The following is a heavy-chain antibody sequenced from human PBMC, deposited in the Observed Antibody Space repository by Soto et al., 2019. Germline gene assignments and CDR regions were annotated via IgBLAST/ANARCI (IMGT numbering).Heavy chain of an antibody. D-gene: IGHD2-2*01. CDR2: ISSSSSTI. J-gene: IGHJ4*02. CDR1: GFTFSSYS. Sequence: GGSLRLSCAASGFTFSSYSMNWVRQAPGKGLEWVSYISSSSSTIYYADSVKGRFTISRDNAKNSLYLQMNSLRAEDTAVYYCARGSKVIVPAARALPSFAYWGQGTLVTVSS. CDR3: ARGSKVIVPAARALPSFAY. V-gene: IGHV3-48*01.